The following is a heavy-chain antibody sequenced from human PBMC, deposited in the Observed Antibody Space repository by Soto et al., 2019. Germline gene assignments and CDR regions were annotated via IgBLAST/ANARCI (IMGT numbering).Heavy chain of an antibody. V-gene: IGHV1-8*01. CDR2: MNPNSGNT. J-gene: IGHJ6*02. CDR3: ARAGDSGYDYGEGGYYGMDV. D-gene: IGHD5-12*01. CDR1: GYTFTSYD. Sequence: ASVKVSCKASGYTFTSYDINWVRQATGQGLEWMGWMNPNSGNTGYAQKFQGRVTMTRNTSISTAYRELSSLRSEDTAVYYCARAGDSGYDYGEGGYYGMDVWGQGTTVTVSS.